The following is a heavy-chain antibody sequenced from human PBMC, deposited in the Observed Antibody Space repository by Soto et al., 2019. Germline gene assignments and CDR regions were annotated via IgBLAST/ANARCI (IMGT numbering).Heavy chain of an antibody. V-gene: IGHV2-5*01. Sequence: DSGPTLVNPTETLTLTCTFSGFSLRIRGVGVGWVRQPPGKALEWLALIFSNDDKRYSPSLKSRLTITKDTSKNQVVLIMTNIYPLVTDTYYCSHMWVLGLFGMGLWGQG. CDR2: IFSNDDK. CDR1: GFSLRIRGVG. CDR3: SHMWVLGLFGMGL. J-gene: IGHJ6*02. D-gene: IGHD3-22*01.